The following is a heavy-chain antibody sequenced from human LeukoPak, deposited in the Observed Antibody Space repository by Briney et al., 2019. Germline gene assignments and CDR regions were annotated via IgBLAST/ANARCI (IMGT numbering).Heavy chain of an antibody. J-gene: IGHJ1*01. CDR2: IYYSGST. CDR1: GGSISSYY. Sequence: SETLSLTCTVSGGSISSYYWGWIRQPPGKGLEWIGSIYYSGSTYYNPSLKSRVTISVDTSKNQFSLKLSSVTAADTAVYYCARTEGYCSSTSCYTGYFQHWGQGTLVTVSS. CDR3: ARTEGYCSSTSCYTGYFQH. D-gene: IGHD2-2*02. V-gene: IGHV4-39*01.